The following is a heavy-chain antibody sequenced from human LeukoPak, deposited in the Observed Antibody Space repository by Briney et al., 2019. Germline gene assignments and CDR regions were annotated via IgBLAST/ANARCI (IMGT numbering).Heavy chain of an antibody. CDR2: IYPGDSDT. J-gene: IGHJ4*02. CDR3: ANSRDCYGNEFDY. V-gene: IGHV5-51*01. CDR1: GYSFTSYW. D-gene: IGHD2-21*02. Sequence: GESLKISCQGSGYSFTSYWIGWVRQMPGKGLEWMGIIYPGDSDTRYSPSFQGQVTISADKSISTAYLQWSSLKASDTAMYYCANSRDCYGNEFDYWGQGTLVTVSS.